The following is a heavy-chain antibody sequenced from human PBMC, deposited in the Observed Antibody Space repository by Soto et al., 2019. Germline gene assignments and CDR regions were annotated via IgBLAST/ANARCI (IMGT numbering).Heavy chain of an antibody. D-gene: IGHD6-19*01. CDR2: ISADNGNT. CDR1: GYTFTSYG. CDR3: ARQQYSSGWPRGRELDY. V-gene: IGHV1-18*01. Sequence: QVQLVQSGAEVKNPGASVKVSCKASGYTFTSYGISWVRQAPGQGFEWMGRISADNGNTNSAQKFQGRVSMTRDTSTSTAYMELRSLRSDDTAVYYCARQQYSSGWPRGRELDYWGQGTLVTVSS. J-gene: IGHJ4*02.